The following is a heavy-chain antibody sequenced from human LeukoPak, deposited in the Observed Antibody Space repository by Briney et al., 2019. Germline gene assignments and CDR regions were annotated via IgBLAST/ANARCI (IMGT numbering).Heavy chain of an antibody. CDR3: ARDSGHYDILYYFDY. CDR2: IKQDGSEK. Sequence: GGSLRLSCAASGFTFSSYWMSWVRQAPGKGLEWVANIKQDGSEKYYVDSVKGRFTISRDNSKNTLYLQMNSLRAEDTAVYYCARDSGHYDILYYFDYWGQGTLVTVSS. J-gene: IGHJ4*02. V-gene: IGHV3-7*01. D-gene: IGHD3-9*01. CDR1: GFTFSSYW.